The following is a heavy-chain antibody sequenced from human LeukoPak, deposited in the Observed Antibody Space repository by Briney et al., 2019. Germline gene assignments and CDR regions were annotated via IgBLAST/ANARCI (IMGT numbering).Heavy chain of an antibody. CDR2: IYPGDSDT. CDR1: GYSFTSYW. V-gene: IGHV5-51*01. D-gene: IGHD3-22*01. J-gene: IGHJ3*02. Sequence: NRGESLKISCKGSGYSFTSYWIGWVRQMPGKGLEWMGIIYPGDSDTRYSPSFQGQVTISADKSISTAYLQWSSLKASDTAMYYCARWDYDSIGLGAFDIWGQGTMVTVSS. CDR3: ARWDYDSIGLGAFDI.